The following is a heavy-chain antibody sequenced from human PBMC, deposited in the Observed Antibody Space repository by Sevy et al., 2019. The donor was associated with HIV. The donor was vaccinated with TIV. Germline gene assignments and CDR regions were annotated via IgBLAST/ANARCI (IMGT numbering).Heavy chain of an antibody. D-gene: IGHD5-18*01. CDR3: ARHYPVPGYSYGRGAFDI. CDR2: IYYSGST. J-gene: IGHJ3*02. CDR1: GGSISSYY. V-gene: IGHV4-59*01. Sequence: SETLSLTCTVSGGSISSYYWSWIRQPPGKGLEWIGYIYYSGSTNYNPSLKSRVTISVDTSKNQFSLKLSSVTAADTVVYYCARHYPVPGYSYGRGAFDIWGQGTMVTVSS.